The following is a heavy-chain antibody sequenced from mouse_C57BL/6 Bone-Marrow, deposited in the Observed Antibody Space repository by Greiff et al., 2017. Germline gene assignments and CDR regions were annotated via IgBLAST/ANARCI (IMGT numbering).Heavy chain of an antibody. V-gene: IGHV1-19*01. CDR1: GYTFTDYY. D-gene: IGHD2-4*01. Sequence: EVKLVESGPVLVKPGASVKMSCKASGYTFTDYYMNWVKQSHGKSLEWIGVINPYNGGTSYNQKFKGKATLTVDKSSSTAYMELNSLTSEDSAVYYCARNPYDSLDYWGQGTTLTVSS. CDR2: INPYNGGT. CDR3: ARNPYDSLDY. J-gene: IGHJ2*01.